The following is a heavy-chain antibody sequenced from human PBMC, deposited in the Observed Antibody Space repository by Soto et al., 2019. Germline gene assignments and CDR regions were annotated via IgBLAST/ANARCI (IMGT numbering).Heavy chain of an antibody. J-gene: IGHJ6*02. Sequence: GGSLRLSCAASGFTFSSYGMHWVRQAPGKGLEWVAVIWYDGSNKYYADSVKGRFTISRDNSKNTLYLQMNSLRAEDTAVYYCARDGIAAAGTFNYHGMDVWGQGTTVTVSS. CDR3: ARDGIAAAGTFNYHGMDV. V-gene: IGHV3-33*01. D-gene: IGHD6-13*01. CDR2: IWYDGSNK. CDR1: GFTFSSYG.